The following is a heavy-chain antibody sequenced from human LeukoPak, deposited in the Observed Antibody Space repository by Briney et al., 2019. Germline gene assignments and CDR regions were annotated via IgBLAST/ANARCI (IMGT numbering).Heavy chain of an antibody. CDR2: ISSSGSTI. V-gene: IGHV3-48*03. J-gene: IGHJ4*02. D-gene: IGHD3-16*01. Sequence: GGSLRLSYAASGFTFSSYEMNWVRQAPGKGLEWVSYISSSGSTIYYADSVKGRFTISRDNAKNSLYLQMNSLRAEDTAVYYCACGARWGNFDYWGQGTLVTVSS. CDR3: ACGARWGNFDY. CDR1: GFTFSSYE.